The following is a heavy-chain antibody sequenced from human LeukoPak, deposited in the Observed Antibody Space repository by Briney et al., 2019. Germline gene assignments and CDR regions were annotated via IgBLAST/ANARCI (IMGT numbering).Heavy chain of an antibody. CDR2: ITSSSSYI. CDR3: ARDIRMASFDY. D-gene: IGHD5-24*01. V-gene: IGHV3-21*04. J-gene: IGHJ4*02. CDR1: GFTFSSYS. Sequence: GGSLRLSCAASGFTFSSYSMNWVRQAPGKGLEWVSSITSSSSYIYYADSVKGRFTISRDNSKNTLYLQVNRLRADDTAVYYCARDIRMASFDYWGQGTLVTVSS.